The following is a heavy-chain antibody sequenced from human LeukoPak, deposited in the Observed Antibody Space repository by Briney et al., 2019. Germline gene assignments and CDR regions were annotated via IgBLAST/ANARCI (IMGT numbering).Heavy chain of an antibody. D-gene: IGHD6-6*01. V-gene: IGHV3-9*01. Sequence: PGRSLRLSCAASRFTFDGYAMHWVRQAPGKGLEWVSSISWNSGNTDYAASVKGRFTISRDNAKKSLHLQKNSLRAEDTALYYCAKSGTYSSSSGYIDSWGQGTLVTVSS. CDR1: RFTFDGYA. CDR2: ISWNSGNT. CDR3: AKSGTYSSSSGYIDS. J-gene: IGHJ4*02.